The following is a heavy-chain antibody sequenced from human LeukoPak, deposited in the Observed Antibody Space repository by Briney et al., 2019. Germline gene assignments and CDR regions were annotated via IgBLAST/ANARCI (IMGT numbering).Heavy chain of an antibody. Sequence: SVKVSCKASGGTFSSYAISWVRQAPGQGLEWMGGIIPIFGTANYAQKFQGRVTITADESTSTAYMELSSLRSEYTAVYYCATSPYDSSGLGRIWGQGTLVTVSS. CDR3: ATSPYDSSGLGRI. V-gene: IGHV1-69*13. CDR1: GGTFSSYA. J-gene: IGHJ4*02. CDR2: IIPIFGTA. D-gene: IGHD3-22*01.